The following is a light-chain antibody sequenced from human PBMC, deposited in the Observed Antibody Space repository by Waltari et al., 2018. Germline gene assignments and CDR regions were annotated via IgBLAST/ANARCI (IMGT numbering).Light chain of an antibody. CDR2: DAS. Sequence: TAMPQSPATLSVSPGESATLSCRASQSCSSNLAWYQQKPGQAPRLLIYDASTRATDIPARFSGSGSGTEFTLIISSLQPEDFAVYYCQNYINWPYTFGQGTKLEIK. V-gene: IGKV3-15*01. CDR1: QSCSSN. CDR3: QNYINWPYT. J-gene: IGKJ2*01.